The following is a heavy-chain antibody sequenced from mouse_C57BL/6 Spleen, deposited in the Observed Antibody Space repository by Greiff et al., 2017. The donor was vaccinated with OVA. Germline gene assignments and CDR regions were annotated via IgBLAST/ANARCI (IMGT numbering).Heavy chain of an antibody. CDR3: ARPLYYGSSYAVDY. V-gene: IGHV5-17*01. D-gene: IGHD1-1*01. CDR1: GFTFSDYG. CDR2: ISSGSSTI. J-gene: IGHJ2*01. Sequence: EVKLVESGGGLVKPGGSLKLSCAASGFTFSDYGMHWVRQAPEKGLEWVAYISSGSSTIYYADTVKGRFTISRDNAKNTLFLQMTSLRSEDTAMYYCARPLYYGSSYAVDYWGQGTTLTVSS.